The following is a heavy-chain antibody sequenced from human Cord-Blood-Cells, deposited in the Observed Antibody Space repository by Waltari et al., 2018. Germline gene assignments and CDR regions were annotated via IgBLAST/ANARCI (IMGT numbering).Heavy chain of an antibody. D-gene: IGHD7-27*01. CDR2: IYSGGST. CDR3: ARAALKTGDAFDI. J-gene: IGHJ3*02. V-gene: IGHV3-53*01. Sequence: EVQLVESGGGLIQPGGYLRLSCAASGFTVSSNYMSWVRQAPGKGLEWVSVIYSGGSTYYADAVKGRFTISRDKSKNTVYLQMNSLRAEDTAVYYCARAALKTGDAFDIWGQGTMVTVSS. CDR1: GFTVSSNY.